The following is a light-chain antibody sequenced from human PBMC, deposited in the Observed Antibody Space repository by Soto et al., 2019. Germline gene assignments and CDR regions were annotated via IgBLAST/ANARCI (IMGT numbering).Light chain of an antibody. CDR1: QSVTSNY. CDR3: QQYNNWPLT. Sequence: EIVSTPSPGSLSFSPLLGSPLSRPVSQSVTSNYLAWYQQKPGQAPRLLIYGASRRATGVPDRFIGSGSGTDFTLTISRLEPEDFAVYYCQQYNNWPLTFGGGTKVDI. V-gene: IGKV3-20*01. CDR2: GAS. J-gene: IGKJ4*01.